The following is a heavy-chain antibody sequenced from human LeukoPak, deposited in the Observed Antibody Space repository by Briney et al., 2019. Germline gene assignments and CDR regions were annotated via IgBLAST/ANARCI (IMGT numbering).Heavy chain of an antibody. CDR1: GFSVSSNY. CDR3: ARGPIMSEYFQH. Sequence: GGSLRLSCAASGFSVSSNYMSWVRQAPGKGLEWVSVIFSDGTTSYAASATGRFSTSKDNSKTTLYLQMNSLRDEDTAVFYCARGPIMSEYFQHWGQGTLVTVSS. D-gene: IGHD3-16*01. J-gene: IGHJ1*01. V-gene: IGHV3-66*02. CDR2: IFSDGTT.